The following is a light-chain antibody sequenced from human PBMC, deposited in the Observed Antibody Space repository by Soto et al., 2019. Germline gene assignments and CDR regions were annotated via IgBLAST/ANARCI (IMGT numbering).Light chain of an antibody. CDR2: DVS. J-gene: IGLJ2*01. V-gene: IGLV2-14*01. Sequence: QSALTQPASVSGSPGQSLPISFTGTSSDVGGYNYVYWYQQPPGKAPQLMIYDVSNRPSGVSNRFSGSKSGNTASLNISGLQAEYEADYYCSSYTSSSTIVVFGGGTKLAVL. CDR1: SSDVGGYNY. CDR3: SSYTSSSTIVV.